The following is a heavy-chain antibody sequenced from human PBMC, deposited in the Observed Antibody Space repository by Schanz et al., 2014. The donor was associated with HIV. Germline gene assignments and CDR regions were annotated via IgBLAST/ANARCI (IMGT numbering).Heavy chain of an antibody. CDR1: GGSFSGYV. Sequence: QVRLQQWGAGLLKPSETLSLTCAVYGGSFSGYVWSWIRQAPGKGLGWIGEINHSGSTNYNPSLKSRVTISVDTSKNHFSLELTSVTAADTAVYYCAREGMEQMVNILDVWGQGTRVNVSS. J-gene: IGHJ6*02. V-gene: IGHV4-34*01. CDR3: AREGMEQMVNILDV. CDR2: INHSGST. D-gene: IGHD6-13*01.